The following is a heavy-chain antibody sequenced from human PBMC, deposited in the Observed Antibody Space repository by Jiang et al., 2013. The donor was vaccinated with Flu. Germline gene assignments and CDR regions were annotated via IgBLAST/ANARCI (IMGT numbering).Heavy chain of an antibody. CDR1: GYTFTSYG. Sequence: GAEVKKPGASVKVSCKASGYTFTSYGISWVRQAPGQGLEWMGWISAYNGNTNYAQKLQGRVTMTTDTSTSTAYMELRSLRSDDTAVYYCARGSRGYYDSSGYYYPFDYWGQGTLVTVSS. CDR2: ISAYNGNT. V-gene: IGHV1-18*01. J-gene: IGHJ4*02. CDR3: ARGSRGYYDSSGYYYPFDY. D-gene: IGHD3-22*01.